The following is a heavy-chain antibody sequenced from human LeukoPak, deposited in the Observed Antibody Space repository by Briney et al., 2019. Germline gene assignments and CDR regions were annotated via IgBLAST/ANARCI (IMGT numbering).Heavy chain of an antibody. CDR1: GFTLSSFW. J-gene: IGHJ4*02. CDR2: IKQDGSKQ. Sequence: GGSLRLSCAASGFTLSSFWMNWVRQAPGKGLEWVANIKQDGSKQYYVDSVKGRLTISRDNAKNSLYLQMNNLRAEDTAVYYCARGDYGAGSWFDYWGQGILVTVSS. V-gene: IGHV3-7*04. CDR3: ARGDYGAGSWFDY. D-gene: IGHD3-10*01.